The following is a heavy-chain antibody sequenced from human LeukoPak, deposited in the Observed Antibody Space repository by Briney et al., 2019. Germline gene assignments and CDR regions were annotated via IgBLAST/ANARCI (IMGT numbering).Heavy chain of an antibody. V-gene: IGHV4-4*02. CDR1: DSSITSSSC. D-gene: IGHD6-6*01. CDR3: ARERIAAWAFDI. Sequence: SGTLSLTCAVSDSSITSSSCWSWVRQPPGKGLEWIGEISHSGGTYRNPSLESRVTISIDKSKSQFSLNLNLVTAADTAVYYCARERIAAWAFDIWGQGTMVTVSS. CDR2: ISHSGGT. J-gene: IGHJ3*02.